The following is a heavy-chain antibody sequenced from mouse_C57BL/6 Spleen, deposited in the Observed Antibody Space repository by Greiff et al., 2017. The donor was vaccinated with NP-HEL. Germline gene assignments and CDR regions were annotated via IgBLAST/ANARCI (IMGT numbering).Heavy chain of an antibody. Sequence: VQLQQPGAELVKPGASVKLSCKASGYTFTSYWMHWVKQRPGRGLEWIGRIDPNSGGTKYNEKFKSKATLTVDKPSSTAYMQLSSLTSEDPAVYYCARFGSSYDWFAYWGQGTLVTVSA. J-gene: IGHJ3*01. D-gene: IGHD1-1*01. CDR1: GYTFTSYW. V-gene: IGHV1-72*01. CDR2: IDPNSGGT. CDR3: ARFGSSYDWFAY.